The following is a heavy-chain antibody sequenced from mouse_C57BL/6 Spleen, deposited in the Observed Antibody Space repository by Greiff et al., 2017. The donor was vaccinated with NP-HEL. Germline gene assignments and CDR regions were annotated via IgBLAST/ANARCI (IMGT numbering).Heavy chain of an antibody. V-gene: IGHV1-15*01. J-gene: IGHJ3*01. CDR3: TPFYYGNYIAWFAY. Sequence: QVQLQQSGAELVRPGASVTLSCKASGYTFTDYEMHWVKQTPVHGLEWIGAIDPETGGTAYNQKFKGKAILTADKSSSTAYMELRSLTSEDSAVYYCTPFYYGNYIAWFAYWGQGTLVTVSA. CDR1: GYTFTDYE. CDR2: IDPETGGT. D-gene: IGHD2-1*01.